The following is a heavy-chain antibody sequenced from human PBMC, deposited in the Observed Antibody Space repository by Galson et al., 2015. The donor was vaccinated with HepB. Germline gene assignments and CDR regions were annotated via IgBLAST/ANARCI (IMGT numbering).Heavy chain of an antibody. V-gene: IGHV1-69*04. CDR1: GGTFSSYA. CDR3: ARESRIVVVPPPGGTNYYYYYMDV. J-gene: IGHJ6*03. Sequence: SVKVSCKASGGTFSSYAISWVRQAPGQGLEWMGRIIPILGIANYAQKFQGRVTITADKSTSTAYMELSSLRSEDTAVYYCARESRIVVVPPPGGTNYYYYYMDVWGKGTTVTVSS. D-gene: IGHD2-2*01. CDR2: IIPILGIA.